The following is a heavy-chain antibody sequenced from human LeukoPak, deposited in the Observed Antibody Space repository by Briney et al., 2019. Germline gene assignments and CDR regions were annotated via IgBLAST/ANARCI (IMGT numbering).Heavy chain of an antibody. CDR2: INPSGGST. J-gene: IGHJ4*02. D-gene: IGHD3-22*01. Sequence: ASVTVSCKASGYTFTSYYMHWVRQAPGQGLEWMGIINPSGGSTSYAQKFQGRVTMTRDMSTSTVYMELSSLRSEDTAVYYCARVADYYDSSGYPDYWGQGTLVTVSS. CDR1: GYTFTSYY. CDR3: ARVADYYDSSGYPDY. V-gene: IGHV1-46*01.